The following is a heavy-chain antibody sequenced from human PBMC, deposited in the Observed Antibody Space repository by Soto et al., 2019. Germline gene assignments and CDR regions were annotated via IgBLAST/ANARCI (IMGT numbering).Heavy chain of an antibody. Sequence: QVQLVQSGAEVKKPGSSVKVSCKASGGTFSSYTISWVRQAPGQGLEWMGRIIPILGIANYAQKFQGRVTITADKTTSTAYMEVSSMRSSDKAVYYCARDYSSSSTYYYYYMDVWGKGTTVTVSS. CDR2: IIPILGIA. CDR3: ARDYSSSSTYYYYYMDV. V-gene: IGHV1-69*08. D-gene: IGHD6-6*01. J-gene: IGHJ6*03. CDR1: GGTFSSYT.